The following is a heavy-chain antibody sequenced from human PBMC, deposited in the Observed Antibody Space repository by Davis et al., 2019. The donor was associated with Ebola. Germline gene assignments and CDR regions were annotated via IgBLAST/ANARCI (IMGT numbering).Heavy chain of an antibody. CDR1: GFTFSSYS. D-gene: IGHD5-18*01. CDR3: ARLPGVDTAQRGFDY. Sequence: PGGSLRLSCAASGFTFSSYSMNWVRQAPGKGLEWVSSISSTSDYIYYADSVKGRFTISRDNAKNSLYLQMNSLRDEDTAVYYCARLPGVDTAQRGFDYWGQGSLVTVSS. J-gene: IGHJ4*02. V-gene: IGHV3-21*01. CDR2: ISSTSDYI.